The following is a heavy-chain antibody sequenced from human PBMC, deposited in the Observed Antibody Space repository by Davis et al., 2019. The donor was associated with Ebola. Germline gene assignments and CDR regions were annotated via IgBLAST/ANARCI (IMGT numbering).Heavy chain of an antibody. CDR1: GFTFSNYG. D-gene: IGHD3-9*01. CDR3: ASRGGGPQNGWDILAGYP. Sequence: GESLKISCAASGFTFSNYGMHWVRQAPGKGPEWVAVMSYDGSMKYHAASVQNRFTISRDNSKQKLYLQMDSLRAEDTAVYYCASRGGGPQNGWDILAGYPWGQGTLVTVSS. CDR2: MSYDGSMK. V-gene: IGHV3-30*06. J-gene: IGHJ4*02.